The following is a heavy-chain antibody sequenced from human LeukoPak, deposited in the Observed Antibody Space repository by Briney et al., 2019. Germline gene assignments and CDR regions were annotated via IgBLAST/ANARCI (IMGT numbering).Heavy chain of an antibody. CDR2: IYHSGST. CDR3: ACEGYSSLPIF. D-gene: IGHD5-18*01. CDR1: GGSISSSNW. V-gene: IGHV4-4*02. J-gene: IGHJ3*01. Sequence: SETLTLTCAVSGGSISSSNWWSWVRQPPGKGLEWIGEIYHSGSTNYNPSLKSRVTISVDKSKNQFSLKLSSVTAADTAVYYCACEGYSSLPIFWGQGTMVTVSS.